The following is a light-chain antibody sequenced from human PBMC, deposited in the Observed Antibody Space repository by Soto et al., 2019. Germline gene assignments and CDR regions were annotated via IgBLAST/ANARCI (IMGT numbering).Light chain of an antibody. J-gene: IGKJ2*01. V-gene: IGKV2-28*01. Sequence: EIVMTQSPLSLPVTPGEPASISCRSSQSLLHSDGYNYLDWYLQKPGQSPQLLIYLGSNRASGVPDNLSGSGSGTDFTLKISRVEAEDVGVYYCMQALQTPPTFGQGTKLEIK. CDR1: QSLLHSDGYNY. CDR3: MQALQTPPT. CDR2: LGS.